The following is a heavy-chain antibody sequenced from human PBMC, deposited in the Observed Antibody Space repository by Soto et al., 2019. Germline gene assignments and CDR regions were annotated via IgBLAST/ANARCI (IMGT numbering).Heavy chain of an antibody. CDR2: ISAYNGNT. CDR1: GYTCNSYG. J-gene: IGHJ4*02. D-gene: IGHD3-3*01. V-gene: IGHV1-18*01. Sequence: QVLLVQSGAEVKKPGASVKVSCKASGYTCNSYGISWVRQAPGQGLEWMGWISAYNGNTKYSQNLQGRVTMTIDTTTSSAYLEVRSLRSDDTAIYYCARYFWSGQLPFYFDQWGQGTLVTVSS. CDR3: ARYFWSGQLPFYFDQ.